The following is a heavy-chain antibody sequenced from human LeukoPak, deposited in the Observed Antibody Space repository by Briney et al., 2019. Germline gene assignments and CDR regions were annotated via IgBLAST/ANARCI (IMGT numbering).Heavy chain of an antibody. D-gene: IGHD1-26*01. CDR1: GFTFSSYG. CDR2: IRYDGSNK. J-gene: IGHJ4*02. V-gene: IGHV3-30*02. CDR3: AKDSARKSIVGSTTRGVIDY. Sequence: PGGSLRLSCAASGFTFSSYGMHWVRQAPGKGLEWVAFIRYDGSNKYYAESVKGRFTISRDNSKNTLYLQMNSLRAEDTAVYYCAKDSARKSIVGSTTRGVIDYWGQGTLVTVSS.